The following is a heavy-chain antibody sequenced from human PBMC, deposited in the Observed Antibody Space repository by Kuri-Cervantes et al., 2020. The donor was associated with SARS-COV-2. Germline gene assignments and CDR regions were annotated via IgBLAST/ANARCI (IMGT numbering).Heavy chain of an antibody. Sequence: SETLSLTCTVSGGFISMYYWSWIRQPPGKGLEWIGYTHYSGSTNSNPSLKSRVTISLDTSKNQFSLRLTSVTAADTAVYYCAKEDPNYYDSSGYYSPGGSWGQGTLVTVSS. CDR2: THYSGST. J-gene: IGHJ4*02. V-gene: IGHV4-59*12. D-gene: IGHD3-22*01. CDR1: GGFISMYY. CDR3: AKEDPNYYDSSGYYSPGGS.